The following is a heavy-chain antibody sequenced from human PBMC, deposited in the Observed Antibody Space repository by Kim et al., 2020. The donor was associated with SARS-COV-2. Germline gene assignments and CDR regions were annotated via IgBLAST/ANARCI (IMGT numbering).Heavy chain of an antibody. J-gene: IGHJ4*02. CDR1: GFTFSSYW. V-gene: IGHV3-7*03. D-gene: IGHD2-21*01. CDR3: VRGIPSV. Sequence: GGSLRLSCAASGFTFSSYWMSWVRQAPGKGLEWVANLNQDGSAKFYVDPVKGRFTISRDNAKNSVFLEMNSLRAEATAVYYCVRGIPSVWGQGTLVTVS. CDR2: LNQDGSAK.